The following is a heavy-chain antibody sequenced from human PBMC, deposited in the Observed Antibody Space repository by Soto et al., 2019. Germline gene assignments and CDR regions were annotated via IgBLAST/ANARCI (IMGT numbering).Heavy chain of an antibody. Sequence: EVQLLESGGGLVQPGGSLRLSCAASGFTFSTDAMSWVRQAPGKGLEWVSTISGIGGSTFYAASVKGRFTISRGNSKKTLYLQMNSLRAEDTAVYYCEKEGYSGLYCFDCWGQGTLVTVSS. J-gene: IGHJ4*02. V-gene: IGHV3-23*01. CDR2: ISGIGGST. CDR1: GFTFSTDA. D-gene: IGHD1-26*01. CDR3: EKEGYSGLYCFDC.